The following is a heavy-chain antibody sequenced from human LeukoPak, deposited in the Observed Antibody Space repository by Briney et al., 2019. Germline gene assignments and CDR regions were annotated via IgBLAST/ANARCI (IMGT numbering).Heavy chain of an antibody. CDR1: GYTFTSYA. D-gene: IGHD6-13*01. CDR3: ARGIAAAGVPYYYYGMDV. Sequence: ASVKVSCKASGYTFTSYAMHWVRQAPGQRLEWMGWINAGNGNTKYSQKFQGRVTITRDTSASTAYMELSSLRSEDTAVYYCARGIAAAGVPYYYYGMDVWGQGTTVTVSS. V-gene: IGHV1-3*01. J-gene: IGHJ6*02. CDR2: INAGNGNT.